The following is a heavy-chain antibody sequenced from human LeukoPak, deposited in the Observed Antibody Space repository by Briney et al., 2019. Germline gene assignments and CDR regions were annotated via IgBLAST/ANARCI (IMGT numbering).Heavy chain of an antibody. CDR3: ARVYDDSSGFVDAFDI. J-gene: IGHJ3*02. CDR2: IYTSGST. CDR1: GGSISSYY. V-gene: IGHV4-4*07. D-gene: IGHD3-22*01. Sequence: SETLSLTCTVSGGSISSYYWSWIRQPAGKGLEWIGRIYTSGSTNYNPSLKSRVTMSVDTSKSQFSLKLSSVTAADTAVYYCARVYDDSSGFVDAFDIWGQGTMVTVSS.